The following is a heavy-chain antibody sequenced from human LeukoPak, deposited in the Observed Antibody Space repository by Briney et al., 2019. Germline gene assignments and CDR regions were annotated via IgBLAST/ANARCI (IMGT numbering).Heavy chain of an antibody. V-gene: IGHV4-59*01. J-gene: IGHJ4*02. Sequence: PSETLSLTCTVSGGSISIYYWSWIRQPPGKGLEWIGYIYYSGSTNYNPSLKSRVTISVDTSKNQFSLMLNSVTAADTAVYYCARSEEWYVWRSYRSQGPNFDYWGQGTLVTVSS. D-gene: IGHD3-16*02. CDR1: GGSISIYY. CDR2: IYYSGST. CDR3: ARSEEWYVWRSYRSQGPNFDY.